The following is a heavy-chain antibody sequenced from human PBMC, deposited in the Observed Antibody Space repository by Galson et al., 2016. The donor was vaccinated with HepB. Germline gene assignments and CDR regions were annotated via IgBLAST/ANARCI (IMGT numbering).Heavy chain of an antibody. Sequence: SLRLSCAASGFSVGSYYMSWVRQAPGKGLEYVSIIYSGGSTDYADSVKGRFTISRGNSKDTLYLQMNNSRAEDTAVYYCAVKSGLVVTAGEAFDIWGLGTMVTVAS. CDR3: AVKSGLVVTAGEAFDI. D-gene: IGHD2-21*02. CDR2: IYSGGST. V-gene: IGHV3-53*01. CDR1: GFSVGSYY. J-gene: IGHJ3*02.